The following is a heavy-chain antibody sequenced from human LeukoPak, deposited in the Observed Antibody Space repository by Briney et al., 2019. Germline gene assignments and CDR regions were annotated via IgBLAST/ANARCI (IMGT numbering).Heavy chain of an antibody. CDR2: ISNDGTTT. CDR1: GFTFSGHS. Sequence: PGGSLRLSCAASGFTFSGHSMHWVRQAPGKGLVWISGISNDGTTTNYADSVKGRFTISRDNAKNTLYLQMKSLRAEDTAVYYCARGWFGPGSWDQGTMVTVSS. CDR3: ARGWFGPGS. D-gene: IGHD3-10*01. V-gene: IGHV3-74*01. J-gene: IGHJ3*01.